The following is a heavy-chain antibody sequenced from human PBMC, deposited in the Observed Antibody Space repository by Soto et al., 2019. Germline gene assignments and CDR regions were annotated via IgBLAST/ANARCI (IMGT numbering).Heavy chain of an antibody. J-gene: IGHJ4*02. CDR1: GGSIGGSSYY. V-gene: IGHV4-39*01. CDR2: IYYSGST. D-gene: IGHD3-22*01. CDR3: MLGSGWKDFDY. Sequence: PSQTLSRTCTVSGGSIGGSSYYWGWIRQPPGKGLEWIGNIYYSGSTYYNPSLKSRVTISVDTSKNQFSLKLSSVTAADTAVYYCMLGSGWKDFDYWGQGTLVTVSS.